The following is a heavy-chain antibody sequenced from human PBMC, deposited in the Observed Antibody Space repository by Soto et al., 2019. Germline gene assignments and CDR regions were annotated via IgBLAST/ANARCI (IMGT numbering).Heavy chain of an antibody. CDR2: INWNGGST. CDR3: ARVGGSGWYGGKGCFDY. Sequence: GGSLRLSCAASGFTFDDYGMSWVRQAPGKGLEWVSGINWNGGSTGYADSVKGRFTISRDNAKNSLYLQMNSLRAEDTALYYCARVGGSGWYGGKGCFDYWGQGTLVTVSS. D-gene: IGHD6-19*01. CDR1: GFTFDDYG. J-gene: IGHJ4*02. V-gene: IGHV3-20*04.